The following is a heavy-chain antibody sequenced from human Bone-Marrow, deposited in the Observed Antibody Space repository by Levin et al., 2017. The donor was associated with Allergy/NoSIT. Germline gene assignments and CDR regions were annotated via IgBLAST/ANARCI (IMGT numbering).Heavy chain of an antibody. Sequence: ASVKVSCKASGYTFSGYYLLWVRQAPGQGLEWMGWINPKSGDTKYAQKFEGRVTMTRNTSISTAYMELSSLTSDDTAVYYCAKGGTEDYGDYWGQGALVTVSS. CDR1: GYTFSGYY. D-gene: IGHD3-16*01. J-gene: IGHJ4*02. CDR3: AKGGTEDYGDY. V-gene: IGHV1-2*02. CDR2: INPKSGDT.